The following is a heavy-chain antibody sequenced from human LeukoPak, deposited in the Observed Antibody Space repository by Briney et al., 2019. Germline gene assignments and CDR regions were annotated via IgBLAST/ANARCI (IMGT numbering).Heavy chain of an antibody. D-gene: IGHD3-10*01. Sequence: SETLSLTCTVSGGSISSYYWSWIRQPAGKGLEWIGRIYTSGSTNYNPSLKSRVTISVDTSKNQFSLKLSSVTAADTAVYYCASQAYYYGSGSYPSGDYWGQGTLVTVSS. CDR3: ASQAYYYGSGSYPSGDY. V-gene: IGHV4-4*07. CDR1: GGSISSYY. J-gene: IGHJ4*02. CDR2: IYTSGST.